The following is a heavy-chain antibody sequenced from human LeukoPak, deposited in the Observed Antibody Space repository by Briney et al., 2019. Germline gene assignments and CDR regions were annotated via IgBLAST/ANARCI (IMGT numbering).Heavy chain of an antibody. Sequence: NSSETLSLTCTVSSGSISSSSYFWGWIRQPPGKGLEWIGSIYYSGSTYFNPSLGSRVTISVDTSRNQFSLKLSSVTAADTAVYYCARLAVAGTVIDYWGQGTLVTVPS. CDR2: IYYSGST. V-gene: IGHV4-39*01. CDR3: ARLAVAGTVIDY. J-gene: IGHJ4*02. CDR1: SGSISSSSYF. D-gene: IGHD6-19*01.